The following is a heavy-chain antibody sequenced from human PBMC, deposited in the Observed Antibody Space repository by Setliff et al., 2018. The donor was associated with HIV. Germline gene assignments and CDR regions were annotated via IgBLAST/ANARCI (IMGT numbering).Heavy chain of an antibody. CDR2: IGGDNGIP. J-gene: IGHJ4*02. D-gene: IGHD6-6*01. CDR3: ARGMDDSRSSVWYY. Sequence: VASVKVSCKASGYTFASFGISWVRQAPGQGPEWVGWIGGDNGIPSYAQKLRDRVTLTADTSTKTVFMELRSLRSDDTAVYYCARGMDDSRSSVWYYWGQGTLVTVS. V-gene: IGHV1-18*01. CDR1: GYTFASFG.